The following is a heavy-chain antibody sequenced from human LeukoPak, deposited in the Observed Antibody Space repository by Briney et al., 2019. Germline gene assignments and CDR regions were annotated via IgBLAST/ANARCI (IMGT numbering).Heavy chain of an antibody. CDR2: IYYSGST. J-gene: IGHJ4*02. V-gene: IGHV4-31*03. CDR1: GGSISSGGYY. D-gene: IGHD3-3*01. Sequence: SETLSLTCTVSGGSISSGGYYWSWIRQHPGKGLEWIGYIYYSGSTYYNPSLKSRVTISVDTSKNQFSLKLSSVTAADTAVYYCARIARKDTIFRPKYYFDYWGQGTLVTVSS. CDR3: ARIARKDTIFRPKYYFDY.